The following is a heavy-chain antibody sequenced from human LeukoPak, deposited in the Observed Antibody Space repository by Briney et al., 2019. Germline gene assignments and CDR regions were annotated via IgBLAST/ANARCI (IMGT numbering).Heavy chain of an antibody. CDR3: AKDSGYYGSGSYYGSFDY. CDR1: GFSISNNG. D-gene: IGHD3-10*01. J-gene: IGHJ4*02. V-gene: IGHV3-23*01. Sequence: GGSLRLSCAASGFSISNNGISWVRQAPGKRLEWVSAISGSGGSTYYADSVKGRFTISRDNSKNTLYLQMNSLRAEDTAVYYCAKDSGYYGSGSYYGSFDYWGQGTLVTVSS. CDR2: ISGSGGST.